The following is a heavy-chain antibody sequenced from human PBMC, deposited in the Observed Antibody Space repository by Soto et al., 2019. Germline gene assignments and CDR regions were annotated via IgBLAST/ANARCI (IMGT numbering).Heavy chain of an antibody. Sequence: SETLSLTCTVSGGSISSSSYYWGWIRQPQGKGLEWIGSIYYSGSTYYNPSLESRVTISVDTSKNQFSLKLSSVTAADTAVYYCARGYPRFIFSTSLATSDLFDFCGQGGLVTVSS. CDR3: ARGYPRFIFSTSLATSDLFDF. CDR1: GGSISSSSYY. CDR2: IYYSGST. J-gene: IGHJ5*01. V-gene: IGHV4-39*01. D-gene: IGHD3-16*02.